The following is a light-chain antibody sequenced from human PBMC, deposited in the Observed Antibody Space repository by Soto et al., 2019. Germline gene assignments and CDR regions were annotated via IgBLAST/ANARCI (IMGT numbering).Light chain of an antibody. CDR2: WAS. CDR3: QQYYAGRT. Sequence: DIEMTQSPDSLAVSLGERATINCKSSQSVLYSSNNKNYLAWYQQKLGQPPKLLIYWASTRESGVPDRFTGSGSGTDFTLTISSLQAEDVAVYYCQQYYAGRTFGQGTKVEIK. CDR1: QSVLYSSNNKNY. V-gene: IGKV4-1*01. J-gene: IGKJ1*01.